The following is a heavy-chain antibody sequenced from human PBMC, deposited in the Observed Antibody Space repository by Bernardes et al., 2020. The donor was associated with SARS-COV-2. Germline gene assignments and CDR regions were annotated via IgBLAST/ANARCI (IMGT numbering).Heavy chain of an antibody. CDR2: INPNSGGT. Sequence: ASVKVSCKASGYPFTGYYMHWVRQAPGQGLEWMGWINPNSGGTNYAQNFQGRVTMTRDTSISTAYMELSRLRSDDTAVYYCAIPPTNYDRYGMDVWGQGTTVTGSS. J-gene: IGHJ6*02. D-gene: IGHD3-22*01. V-gene: IGHV1-2*02. CDR1: GYPFTGYY. CDR3: AIPPTNYDRYGMDV.